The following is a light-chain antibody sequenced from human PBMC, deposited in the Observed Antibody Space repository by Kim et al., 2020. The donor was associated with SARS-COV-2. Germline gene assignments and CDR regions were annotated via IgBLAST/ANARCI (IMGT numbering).Light chain of an antibody. CDR1: QSVDSNY. CDR3: QQYGSSPYT. CDR2: VAS. V-gene: IGKV3-20*01. Sequence: EIVLTQSPGTLSLSPGERATLSCRASQSVDSNYLAWFRQKPGQAPRLLIYVASSRATGIPDRFSGSGSGTDFTLTISRLEPEDFAVYYCQQYGSSPYTFGQGTKLEIK. J-gene: IGKJ2*01.